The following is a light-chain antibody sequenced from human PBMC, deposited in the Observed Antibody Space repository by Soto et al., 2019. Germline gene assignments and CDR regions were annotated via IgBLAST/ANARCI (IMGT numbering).Light chain of an antibody. CDR2: GAS. Sequence: VLTQNPGTLSLSPGERATLSCMATQSVTITNLAWYQQKPGQPPRLLIYGASSRATGIPDRFSGSGSGTDFTLTISRLEPEDFAVYYCQQYGSSTWASGQGSRVDI. CDR3: QQYGSSTWA. V-gene: IGKV3-20*01. J-gene: IGKJ1*01. CDR1: QSVTITN.